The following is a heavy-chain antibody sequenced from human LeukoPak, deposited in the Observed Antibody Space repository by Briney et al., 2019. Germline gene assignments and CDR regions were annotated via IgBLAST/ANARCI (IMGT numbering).Heavy chain of an antibody. CDR3: AKGYGSGSPGAFDI. D-gene: IGHD3-10*01. CDR1: GFTFSNYA. J-gene: IGHJ3*02. V-gene: IGHV3-23*01. CDR2: ISGSGDYT. Sequence: GGSLRLSCAASGFTFSNYAMSWVRQAPGKGLEWVSGISGSGDYTYYADSVKGRFTISRDNSKNTLYLQMNSLRAEDTAVYYCAKGYGSGSPGAFDIWGQGTMVTVSS.